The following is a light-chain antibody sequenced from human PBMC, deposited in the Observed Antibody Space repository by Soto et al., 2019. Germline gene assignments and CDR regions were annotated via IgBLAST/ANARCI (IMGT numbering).Light chain of an antibody. J-gene: IGLJ2*01. Sequence: QSALTQPASVSGSPGQSITISCTGTSNDVGGHSYVSWYQQLPGKAPKLMIYEVSNRPSGVSNRFSGSKSGNTASLTISGLQAEDEADYYCSSYTSGITYVIFGGGTQLTVL. V-gene: IGLV2-14*01. CDR2: EVS. CDR3: SSYTSGITYVI. CDR1: SNDVGGHSY.